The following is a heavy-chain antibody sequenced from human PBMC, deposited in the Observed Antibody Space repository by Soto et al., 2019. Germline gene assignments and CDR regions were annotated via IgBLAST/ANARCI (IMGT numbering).Heavy chain of an antibody. V-gene: IGHV3-23*01. J-gene: IGHJ4*02. D-gene: IGHD7-27*01. CDR1: GFTFSSYT. CDR2: ISGSGSST. CDR3: AKAWGIDY. Sequence: LRLSCAASGFTFSSYTMSWVRQAPGKGLEWVSTISGSGSSTYSADSVKGRFTISRDNSKNTLYLQMNSLRVEDTAIYYCAKAWGIDYWGQGTLVTVPQ.